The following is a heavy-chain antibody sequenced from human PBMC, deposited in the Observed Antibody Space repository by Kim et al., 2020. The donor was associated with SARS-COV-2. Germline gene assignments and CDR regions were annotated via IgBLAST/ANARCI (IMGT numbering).Heavy chain of an antibody. Sequence: GGSLRLSCAASGFTFSSYSMNWVRQAPGKGLEWVSSISSSSSYIYYADSVKGRFTISRDNAKNSLYLQMNSLRAEDTAVYYCARDNMNEVAATFFDYWGQGTLVTVSS. CDR3: ARDNMNEVAATFFDY. V-gene: IGHV3-21*04. D-gene: IGHD2-15*01. CDR1: GFTFSSYS. J-gene: IGHJ4*02. CDR2: ISSSSSYI.